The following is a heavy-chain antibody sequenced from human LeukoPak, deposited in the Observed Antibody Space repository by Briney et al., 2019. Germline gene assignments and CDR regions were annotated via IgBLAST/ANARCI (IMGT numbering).Heavy chain of an antibody. CDR1: GFTFSNYW. V-gene: IGHV3-74*01. CDR3: AREGAFGTYAFDI. Sequence: GGSLRLSCAASGFTFSNYWMHWVRQAPGKGLVYVSRINSDGSSANYADSVQGRFTISRDNAKNTLYLEMNSLRADDTAVYYCAREGAFGTYAFDIWGQGTVVTVSS. D-gene: IGHD1-26*01. J-gene: IGHJ3*02. CDR2: INSDGSSA.